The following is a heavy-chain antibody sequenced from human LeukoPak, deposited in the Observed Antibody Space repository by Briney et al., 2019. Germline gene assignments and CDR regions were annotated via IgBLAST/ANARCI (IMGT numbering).Heavy chain of an antibody. CDR3: AKDLYYYDSSGYPAFDY. CDR2: ISGSGGST. V-gene: IGHV3-23*01. J-gene: IGHJ4*02. Sequence: PGGSLRLSCAASGFTFSSYAMSWVRQAPGKGLEWVSAISGSGGSTYYADSVKGRFTISRDNSKNTLYLQMNSLRAEDTAAYYCAKDLYYYDSSGYPAFDYWGQGTLVTVSS. CDR1: GFTFSSYA. D-gene: IGHD3-22*01.